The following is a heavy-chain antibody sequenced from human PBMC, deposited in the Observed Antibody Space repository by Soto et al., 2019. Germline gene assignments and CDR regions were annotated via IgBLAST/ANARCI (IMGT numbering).Heavy chain of an antibody. CDR2: IIPIFGTA. Sequence: GASVKVSCKASGYTFTSYDINWVLQAPGQGLEWMGGIIPIFGTANYAQKFQGRVTITADESTSTAYMELSSLRSEDTAVYYCASALGYCSSTSCPDPYYYYYGMDVWGQGTTVTVSS. D-gene: IGHD2-2*01. CDR1: GYTFTSYD. J-gene: IGHJ6*02. CDR3: ASALGYCSSTSCPDPYYYYYGMDV. V-gene: IGHV1-69*13.